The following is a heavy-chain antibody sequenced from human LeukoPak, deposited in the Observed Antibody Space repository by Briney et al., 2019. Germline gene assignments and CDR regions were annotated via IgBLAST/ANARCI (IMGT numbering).Heavy chain of an antibody. Sequence: GGSLRLSCATSGLSFRNYGMHWFRQAPGKGLEWVAGIWFDAGSQYYADSVKGQFIISRDNPKSTLYLQMNSLRVDDTAIYYCARDELLSYYFNYWGQGTLVIVST. CDR2: IWFDAGSQ. CDR1: GLSFRNYG. V-gene: IGHV3-33*01. CDR3: ARDELLSYYFNY. D-gene: IGHD1-26*01. J-gene: IGHJ4*02.